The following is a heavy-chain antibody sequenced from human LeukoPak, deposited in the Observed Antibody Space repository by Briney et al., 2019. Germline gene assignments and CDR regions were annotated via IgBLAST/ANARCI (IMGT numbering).Heavy chain of an antibody. CDR3: ARGGEPVGFDY. CDR1: GFTFSRYA. CDR2: ISSNGGST. J-gene: IGHJ4*02. D-gene: IGHD1-26*01. Sequence: GGSLRLSCSASGFTFSRYAMHWVRQAPGKGLEYVSAISSNGGSTYYADSVKGRFTISRDNAKNSLSLQMNSLRAEDTAVYYCARGGEPVGFDYWGQGTLVTVSS. V-gene: IGHV3-64*04.